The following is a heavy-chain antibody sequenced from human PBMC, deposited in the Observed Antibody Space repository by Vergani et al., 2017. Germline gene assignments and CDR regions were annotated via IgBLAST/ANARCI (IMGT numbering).Heavy chain of an antibody. Sequence: QVQLVQSGAEVKKPGSSVKVSCKASGGTFSSYTISWVRQAPGQGLEWMGRIIPILGIANYAQKFQGRVTITADKSTSTAYMELSSLRSEDTAVYYCASPCGIYYYYGMDVWGQGTTVTVSS. CDR3: ASPCGIYYYYGMDV. V-gene: IGHV1-69*02. J-gene: IGHJ6*02. CDR2: IIPILGIA. CDR1: GGTFSSYT.